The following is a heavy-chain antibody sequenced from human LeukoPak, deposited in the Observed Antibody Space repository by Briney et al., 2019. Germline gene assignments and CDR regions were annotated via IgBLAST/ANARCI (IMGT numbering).Heavy chain of an antibody. Sequence: ASVKVSCKASGYTFTSYAMNWVRQAPGQGLEWMGWINTNTGNPTYAQGFTGRFVFSLDTSVSTAYLQISSLKAEDTGVYYCARAKRGVSVTMSWFDPWGQGTLVTVSS. CDR1: GYTFTSYA. V-gene: IGHV7-4-1*02. J-gene: IGHJ5*02. CDR2: INTNTGNP. CDR3: ARAKRGVSVTMSWFDP. D-gene: IGHD4-17*01.